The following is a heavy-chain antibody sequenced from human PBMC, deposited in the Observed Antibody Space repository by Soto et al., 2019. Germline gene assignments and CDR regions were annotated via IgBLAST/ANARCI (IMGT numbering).Heavy chain of an antibody. Sequence: QVQLVQSGAEVKKPGASVKVSCKVSGYTLTELSMHWVRQAPGKGLEWMGGFDPEDGETIYAQKFQGRGTMTEDTSTYSAYMELSSLRSENTAVYYCATDTFSECYWGQGTLVTVAS. D-gene: IGHD3-3*02. CDR2: FDPEDGET. V-gene: IGHV1-24*01. CDR1: GYTLTELS. J-gene: IGHJ4*02. CDR3: ATDTFSECY.